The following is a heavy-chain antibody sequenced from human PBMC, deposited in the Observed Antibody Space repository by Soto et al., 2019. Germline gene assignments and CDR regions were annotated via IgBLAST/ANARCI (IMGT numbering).Heavy chain of an antibody. D-gene: IGHD2-2*01. CDR3: ARHCSSTSCLTYYYYYGMDV. CDR2: INAGNGNT. CDR1: GYTFTSYA. V-gene: IGHV1-3*01. Sequence: ASVKVSCKASGYTFTSYAMHWVRQAPGQRLELMGWINAGNGNTKYSQKFQGRVTITRDTSASTAYMELSSLRSEDTAVYYCARHCSSTSCLTYYYYYGMDVWGQGTTVTVSS. J-gene: IGHJ6*02.